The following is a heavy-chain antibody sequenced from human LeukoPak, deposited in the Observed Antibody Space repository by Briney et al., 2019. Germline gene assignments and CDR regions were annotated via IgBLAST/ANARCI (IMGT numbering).Heavy chain of an antibody. CDR2: INPNSGGT. J-gene: IGHJ4*02. V-gene: IGHV1-2*02. Sequence: RAAVRVSFMASGYTFSDYYIHWVRQAPGQGGEWMGWINPNSGGTNYAQKFQGSVTMPSATSISTAYMELSRLRSDDTAVYHCAREDCSRTSCFVEYWGQGTLVTVSS. D-gene: IGHD2-2*01. CDR3: AREDCSRTSCFVEY. CDR1: GYTFSDYY.